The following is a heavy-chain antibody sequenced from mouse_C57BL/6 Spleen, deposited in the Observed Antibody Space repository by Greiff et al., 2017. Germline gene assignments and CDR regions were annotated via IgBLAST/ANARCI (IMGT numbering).Heavy chain of an antibody. CDR2: IGLKSDNYAT. CDR1: GFTFSNYW. CDR3: AGGYPAWFAY. V-gene: IGHV6-3*01. Sequence: EVMLVEPGGGLVQPGGSMTLSCVASGFTFSNYWMNWVRQSPEKGLEWVAQIGLKSDNYATHYAESVKGRFTLSRDDSKSSVYLQMDNLRAEDTGIYYCAGGYPAWFAYWGQGTLVTVSA. D-gene: IGHD2-14*01. J-gene: IGHJ3*01.